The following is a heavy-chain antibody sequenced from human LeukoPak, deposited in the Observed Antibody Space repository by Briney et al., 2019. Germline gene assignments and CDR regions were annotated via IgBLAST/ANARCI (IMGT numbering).Heavy chain of an antibody. Sequence: GGSLRLSCSVSGFTFSSYAMHWVRQAPGKGLQYVSSVSSNGDSTYYAASVKGRFTISRDNSKSTLYLQMSSLRAEDTAVYYCVKDRWIDYWGQGALVTVSS. CDR2: VSSNGDST. CDR1: GFTFSSYA. CDR3: VKDRWIDY. V-gene: IGHV3-64D*06. J-gene: IGHJ4*02. D-gene: IGHD5-24*01.